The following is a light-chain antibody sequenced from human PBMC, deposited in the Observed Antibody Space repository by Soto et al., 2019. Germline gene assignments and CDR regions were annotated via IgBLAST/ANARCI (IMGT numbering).Light chain of an antibody. CDR2: GNS. J-gene: IGLJ1*01. V-gene: IGLV1-40*01. CDR1: SSNIGANYD. CDR3: QSYDSSLSDAV. Sequence: QSVLTQPHSVSGAPGQRVTISCTGSSSNIGANYDVHWYLQVPGKAPKLLIYGNSNRPSGVPDRFSGSRSGTSGSLAITGLQAEDEADYYCQSYDSSLSDAVFGTGTKVTVL.